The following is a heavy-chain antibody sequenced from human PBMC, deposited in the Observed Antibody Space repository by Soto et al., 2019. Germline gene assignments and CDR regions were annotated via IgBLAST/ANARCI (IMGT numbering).Heavy chain of an antibody. CDR2: ISSSSSTI. V-gene: IGHV3-48*04. CDR1: GFTFSSYS. D-gene: IGHD2-2*01. CDR3: AGADCSSTSCHYYYYYMDV. Sequence: GGSLRLSCAASGFTFSSYSMNWVRQAPGKGLEWVSYISSSSSTIYYADSVKGRFTISRDNAKNSLYLQMNSLRAEDTAVYYCAGADCSSTSCHYYYYYMDVWGKGTTVTVSS. J-gene: IGHJ6*03.